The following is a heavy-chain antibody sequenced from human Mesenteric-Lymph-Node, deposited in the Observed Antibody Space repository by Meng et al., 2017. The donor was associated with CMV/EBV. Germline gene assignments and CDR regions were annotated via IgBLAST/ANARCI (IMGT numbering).Heavy chain of an antibody. J-gene: IGHJ4*02. CDR1: GFTFHTYA. CDR2: ISVNGQKS. CDR3: AKLPKTFYDVLTGYSPAGYFDY. D-gene: IGHD3-9*01. V-gene: IGHV3-23*01. Sequence: GGSLRLSCAASGFTFHTYAMSWVRQVPGKGLEWVSGISVNGQKSYVADSVKGRFTIARDNSKNTLYLQMNSLKAEDTAVYYCAKLPKTFYDVLTGYSPAGYFDYWGQGILVTVSS.